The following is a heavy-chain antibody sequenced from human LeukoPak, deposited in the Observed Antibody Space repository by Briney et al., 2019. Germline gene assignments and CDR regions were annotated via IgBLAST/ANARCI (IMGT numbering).Heavy chain of an antibody. J-gene: IGHJ5*02. CDR2: IYPGDSDT. V-gene: IGHV5-51*01. D-gene: IGHD2-2*01. Sequence: GESLKISCKGSGYSFTSYWIGWVRQMPGKGLEWMGIIYPGDSDTRYSPSFQGQVTISADKSISTAYLQWSSLKASDTAMYYCARRSEVVPAATHWDWFDPWGQGTLVTVSS. CDR3: ARRSEVVPAATHWDWFDP. CDR1: GYSFTSYW.